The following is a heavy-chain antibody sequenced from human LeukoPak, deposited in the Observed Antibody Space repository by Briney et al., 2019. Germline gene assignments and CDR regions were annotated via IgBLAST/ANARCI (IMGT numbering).Heavy chain of an antibody. D-gene: IGHD3-16*02. CDR1: GGSISSDGYH. Sequence: SQTLSLTCTVSGGSISSDGYHWSWIRQHPGKGLEWIGYIYHSGSTHYNPSLKSRVVISVDTSKNQFSLKLSSVTAADTAVYYCAREMFHAYVWGSYRHFDYWGQGTLVTVSS. V-gene: IGHV4-31*03. CDR3: AREMFHAYVWGSYRHFDY. J-gene: IGHJ4*02. CDR2: IYHSGST.